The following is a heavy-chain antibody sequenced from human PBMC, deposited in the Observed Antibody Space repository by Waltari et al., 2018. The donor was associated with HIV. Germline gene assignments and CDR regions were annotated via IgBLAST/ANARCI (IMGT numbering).Heavy chain of an antibody. Sequence: QVQLVQSGAEVKKPGASVKVSCKASGYPFTSYAMHWVRQAPGQRLAWLGRTNAGNGNTKYSQKFQGRVTITRDTSASTAYMELSSLRSEDTAVYYCARGRIVGATIHYYGMDVWGQGTTVTVSS. CDR2: TNAGNGNT. J-gene: IGHJ6*02. D-gene: IGHD1-26*01. CDR1: GYPFTSYA. V-gene: IGHV1-3*01. CDR3: ARGRIVGATIHYYGMDV.